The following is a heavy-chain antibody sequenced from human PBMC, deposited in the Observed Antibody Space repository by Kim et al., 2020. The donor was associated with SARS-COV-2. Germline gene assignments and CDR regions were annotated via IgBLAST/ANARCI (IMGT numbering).Heavy chain of an antibody. Sequence: SETLSLTCAVSGGSISSGGYSWSWIRQPPGKGLEWIGYIYYSGSTYYNPSLKSRVTISVDRSKNQFSLKLSSVTAADTAVYYCARSITMVRGVIMFGYWGQGTLVTVSS. CDR2: IYYSGST. D-gene: IGHD3-10*01. CDR3: ARSITMVRGVIMFGY. V-gene: IGHV4-30-2*01. J-gene: IGHJ4*02. CDR1: GGSISSGGYS.